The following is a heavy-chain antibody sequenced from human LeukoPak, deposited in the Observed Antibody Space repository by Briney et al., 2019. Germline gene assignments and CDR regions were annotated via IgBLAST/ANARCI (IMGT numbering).Heavy chain of an antibody. CDR1: GGSISSSSYY. CDR3: ARRVIAATLDY. V-gene: IGHV4-39*01. CDR2: ISYSGTT. Sequence: ETSETLSLTCTVSGGSISSSSYYWGWIRQPPGKGLEWIGSISYSGTTFYNPSLKSRVTISADTSKNQFFLKLISVTAADTAIYYCARRVIAATLDYWGRGTLVTVSA. J-gene: IGHJ4*02. D-gene: IGHD2/OR15-2a*01.